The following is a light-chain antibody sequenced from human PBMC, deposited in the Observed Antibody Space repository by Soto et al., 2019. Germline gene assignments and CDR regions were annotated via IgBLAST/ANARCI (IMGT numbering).Light chain of an antibody. Sequence: SYELAQPLSVSVALGQTARITCGVNNIGSKNVHWYQQKPGQAPVLVIYRDSNRPSGIPERFSGSNSGNTATLTISRAQAGDEADYYCQVWDSSFYVFGTGTKVTVL. J-gene: IGLJ1*01. CDR1: NIGSKN. CDR2: RDS. V-gene: IGLV3-9*01. CDR3: QVWDSSFYV.